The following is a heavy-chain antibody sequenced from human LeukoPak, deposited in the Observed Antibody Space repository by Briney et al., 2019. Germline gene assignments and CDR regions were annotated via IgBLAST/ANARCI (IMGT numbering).Heavy chain of an antibody. J-gene: IGHJ5*02. V-gene: IGHV4-59*01. CDR3: ARSSDNYFGP. Sequence: SETLSLTCTVSGGSISSYYWSWIRQPPGKGLEWIGEIYYSGATKYNPSLKSRVTISVDTSKNQFSLRLSSMATADTAVYYCARSSDNYFGPWGQGTLVTVSS. D-gene: IGHD1-26*01. CDR1: GGSISSYY. CDR2: IYYSGAT.